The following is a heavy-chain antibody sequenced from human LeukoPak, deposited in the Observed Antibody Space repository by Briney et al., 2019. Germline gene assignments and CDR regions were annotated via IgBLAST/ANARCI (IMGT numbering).Heavy chain of an antibody. J-gene: IGHJ4*02. CDR3: ARVPQPYTPFDY. V-gene: IGHV1-46*01. CDR2: INPSGGST. Sequence: GASVKVSCKASGYTFTSYYMHWVRQAPGQGLEWMGIINPSGGSTSYAQKFQGRVTMTRDTSTSTVYMELCSLRSEDTAVYYCARVPQPYTPFDYWGQGTLVTVSS. D-gene: IGHD3-16*01. CDR1: GYTFTSYY.